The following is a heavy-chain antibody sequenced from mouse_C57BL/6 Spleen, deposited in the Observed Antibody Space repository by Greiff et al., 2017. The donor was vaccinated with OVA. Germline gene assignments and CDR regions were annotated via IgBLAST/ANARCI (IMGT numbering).Heavy chain of an antibody. CDR1: GYTFTSYW. CDR2: IYPSDSET. Sequence: QVQLQQPGAELVRPGSSVKLSCKASGYTFTSYWMDWVKQRPGQGLEWIGNIYPSDSETHYNQKFKDKATLTVDKSSSTAYMQLSSLTSEDSAVYYCARAGYGNYVGDWGQGATLTVAS. D-gene: IGHD2-1*01. CDR3: ARAGYGNYVGD. V-gene: IGHV1-61*01. J-gene: IGHJ2*01.